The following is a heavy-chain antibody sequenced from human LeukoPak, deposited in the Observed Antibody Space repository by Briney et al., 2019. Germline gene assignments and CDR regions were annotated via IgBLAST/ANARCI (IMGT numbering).Heavy chain of an antibody. J-gene: IGHJ4*02. V-gene: IGHV3-48*02. CDR3: VRDQFFSFDY. CDR1: GFTFSTYS. CDR2: ISGSGSPI. D-gene: IGHD3-3*01. Sequence: GGSLRLSCVTSGFTFSTYSMNWVRQAPGKGLESIAYISGSGSPIYYADSVKGRFTISRDNAKNSLYLQMNSLRDEDTAVYYCVRDQFFSFDYWGQGTLVTVSS.